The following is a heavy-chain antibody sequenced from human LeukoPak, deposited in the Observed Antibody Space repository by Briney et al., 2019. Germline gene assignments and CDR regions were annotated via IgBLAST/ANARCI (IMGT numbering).Heavy chain of an antibody. CDR1: GFTLSTYG. CDR3: TRDLMDYDVSTGLHHYYMDV. V-gene: IGHV3-30*03. D-gene: IGHD3-9*01. Sequence: PGGSLRLSCAASGFTLSTYGMHWVRQAPGKGLEWVAVISYDGSNQYYADSVRGRFTISRDNAKNTLYLQMNTLRVEDTAVYYCTRDLMDYDVSTGLHHYYMDVWGQGTTVTVSS. J-gene: IGHJ6*02. CDR2: ISYDGSNQ.